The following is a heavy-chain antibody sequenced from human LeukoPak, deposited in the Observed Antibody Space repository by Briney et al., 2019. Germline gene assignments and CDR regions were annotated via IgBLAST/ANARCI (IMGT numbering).Heavy chain of an antibody. CDR1: GGSISSGGYY. J-gene: IGHJ4*02. D-gene: IGHD2-8*01. CDR3: ARGPYSIVAY. Sequence: SETLSFTCTVSGGSISSGGYYWSSIRQHPGKGLECMGYIDYSGCTHYNPSLTTRVTISRDTSTNKFSMKLCSVAGADTAVYYCARGPYSIVAYWGEGTLVTVSS. CDR2: IDYSGCT. V-gene: IGHV4-31*02.